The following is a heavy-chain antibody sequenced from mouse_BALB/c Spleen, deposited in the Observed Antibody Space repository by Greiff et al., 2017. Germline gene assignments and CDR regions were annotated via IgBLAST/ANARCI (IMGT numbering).Heavy chain of an antibody. CDR1: GYTFTSYW. CDR3: ARGGYDVMDD. D-gene: IGHD2-14*01. V-gene: IGHV1-69*02. Sequence: QVQLQQPGAELVKPGASVKLSCKASGYTFTSYWLHWVKQRPGQGLEWIGEIDPSDSYTNYNQKFKCKATLTVDKSSSTAYMQLSSLTYEDSAVYYCARGGYDVMDDWGQGTSVTVAS. J-gene: IGHJ4*01. CDR2: IDPSDSYT.